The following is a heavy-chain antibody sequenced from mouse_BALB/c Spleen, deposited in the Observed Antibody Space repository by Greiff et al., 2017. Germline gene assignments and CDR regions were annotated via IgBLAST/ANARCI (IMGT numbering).Heavy chain of an antibody. V-gene: IGHV2-9*02. CDR1: GFSLTSYG. CDR3: ARDRVYFRFAY. J-gene: IGHJ3*01. Sequence: VQVVESGPGLVAPSQSLSITCTVSGFSLTSYGVHWVRQPPGKGLEWLGVIWAGGSTNYNSALMSRLSISKDNSKSQVFLKMNSLQTDDTAMYYCARDRVYFRFAYWGQGTLVTVSA. D-gene: IGHD1-1*01. CDR2: IWAGGST.